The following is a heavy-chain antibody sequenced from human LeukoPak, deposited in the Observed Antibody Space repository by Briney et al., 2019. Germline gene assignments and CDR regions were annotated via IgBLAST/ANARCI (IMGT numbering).Heavy chain of an antibody. Sequence: GESLKISCKGSGYSFTSYWIGWVRQMPGKGLEWMGIIYPGDSNTRYSPSFQGQVTISADKSISTAYLQWSSLKASDTAMYYCARRIGLYGDFDYFDYWGQGTLVTVSS. CDR1: GYSFTSYW. V-gene: IGHV5-51*01. J-gene: IGHJ4*02. D-gene: IGHD4-17*01. CDR2: IYPGDSNT. CDR3: ARRIGLYGDFDYFDY.